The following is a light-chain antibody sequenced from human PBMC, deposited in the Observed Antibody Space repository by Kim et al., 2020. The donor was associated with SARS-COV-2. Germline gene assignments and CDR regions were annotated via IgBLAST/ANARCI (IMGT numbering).Light chain of an antibody. CDR3: CSYAGSQTYF. Sequence: QSALTQPRSVSGSPGQSVTISCSGTSSDVGGYNHVSWYQQHPGKTPKLMIYDVNQRPSGVPNRFSGSKSGNTASLAISGLQPEDEADYYCCSYAGSQTYFFGTGTKVTGL. V-gene: IGLV2-11*01. J-gene: IGLJ1*01. CDR1: SSDVGGYNH. CDR2: DVN.